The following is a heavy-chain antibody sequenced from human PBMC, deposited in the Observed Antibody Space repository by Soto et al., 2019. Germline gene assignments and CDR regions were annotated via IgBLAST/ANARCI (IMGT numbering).Heavy chain of an antibody. Sequence: EVQLVESGGGLVQPGGSLGFSCQALGSPSGGNSWNGVRQAPGKGLEWVSYIGSSSSTIYYADSVKGRFTISRDNAKNSLYLQMNSLRAEDTAVYYCARDLNYGLFDYWGQGTLVTVSS. CDR2: IGSSSSTI. D-gene: IGHD4-17*01. V-gene: IGHV3-48*01. CDR3: ARDLNYGLFDY. J-gene: IGHJ4*02. CDR1: GSPSGGNS.